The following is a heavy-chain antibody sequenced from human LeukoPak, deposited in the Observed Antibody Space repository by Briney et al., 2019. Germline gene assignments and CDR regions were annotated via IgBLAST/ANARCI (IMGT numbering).Heavy chain of an antibody. CDR2: ISGSGGST. V-gene: IGHV3-23*01. CDR1: GFTFSSYA. D-gene: IGHD4-11*01. CDR3: AKLTDRVTTEDY. J-gene: IGHJ4*02. Sequence: GGSLRLSCAASGFTFSSYAMSWVRQAPGKGLEWVSAISGSGGSTYYADSVKGRFTISRDNSKNTLYLQLNSLRAEDTAVYYCAKLTDRVTTEDYWGQGTLVTVSS.